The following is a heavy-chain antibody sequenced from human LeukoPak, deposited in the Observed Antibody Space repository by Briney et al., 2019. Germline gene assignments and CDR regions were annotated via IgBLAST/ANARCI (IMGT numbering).Heavy chain of an antibody. CDR3: ARPKDTAVGDDAFDI. Sequence: PSETLSLTCTVSGGSISSYYWSWIRQPAGKGLEWIGRIYTSGSTNYNPSLKSRVTMSVDTSKNQISLQVTSVTAADTAVYYCARPKDTAVGDDAFDIWGQGTMVTVSS. V-gene: IGHV4-4*07. CDR1: GGSISSYY. J-gene: IGHJ3*02. CDR2: IYTSGST. D-gene: IGHD5-18*01.